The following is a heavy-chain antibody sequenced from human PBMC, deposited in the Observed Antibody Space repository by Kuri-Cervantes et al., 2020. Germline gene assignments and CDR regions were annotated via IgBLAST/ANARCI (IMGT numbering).Heavy chain of an antibody. V-gene: IGHV3-23*01. Sequence: GGSLRLSCAASGFTFSSYAMSWVRQAPGKGLEWVSAISGSGGSTYYADSVKGRFTISRDNSKNTLYLQMNSLRAEDTALYHCARVISRQFGHSSSWDNYYYYMDVWGKGTTVTVSS. J-gene: IGHJ6*03. CDR3: ARVISRQFGHSSSWDNYYYYMDV. D-gene: IGHD6-13*01. CDR1: GFTFSSYA. CDR2: ISGSGGST.